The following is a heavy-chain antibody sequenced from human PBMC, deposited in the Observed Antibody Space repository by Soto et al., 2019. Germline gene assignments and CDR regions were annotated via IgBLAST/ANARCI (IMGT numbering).Heavy chain of an antibody. CDR1: GYTFTSYG. CDR2: ISAYNGNT. CDR3: AREGKATGAFDI. V-gene: IGHV1-18*01. D-gene: IGHD7-27*01. Sequence: ASVKVSCKASGYTFTSYGISWVRQAPGQGLEWMGWISAYNGNTNYAQKLQGRVNMTTDTSTSTAYMELRSVRSDDTAVYYCAREGKATGAFDIWGQGTMVTVSS. J-gene: IGHJ3*02.